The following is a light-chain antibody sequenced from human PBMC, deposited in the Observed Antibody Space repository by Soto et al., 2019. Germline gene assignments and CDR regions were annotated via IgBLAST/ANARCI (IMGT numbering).Light chain of an antibody. CDR3: QQDNSSPWT. V-gene: IGKV1-5*03. Sequence: DIQMTQSPSTLSASVGDRVTITCRASQGISSWLAWYQQKPGKAPKLLIYKASSLESGVPSRFSGSGSGTEFTLTISSLQPDDFATYYCQQDNSSPWTFGQGTKVEIK. CDR2: KAS. CDR1: QGISSW. J-gene: IGKJ1*01.